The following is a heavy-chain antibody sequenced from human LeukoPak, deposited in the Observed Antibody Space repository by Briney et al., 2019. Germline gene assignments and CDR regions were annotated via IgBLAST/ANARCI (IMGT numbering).Heavy chain of an antibody. CDR3: AKRNDYADYFAFGY. D-gene: IGHD4-17*01. Sequence: GGSLRLSCAASGFTFSSYGMSWVRQAPGKGLEWVSAISGSGGSTYYADSVKGRFTISRDNSKNTLYLQMNSLRAEDTAVYYCAKRNDYADYFAFGYWGQGTLVTVSS. V-gene: IGHV3-23*01. J-gene: IGHJ4*02. CDR2: ISGSGGST. CDR1: GFTFSSYG.